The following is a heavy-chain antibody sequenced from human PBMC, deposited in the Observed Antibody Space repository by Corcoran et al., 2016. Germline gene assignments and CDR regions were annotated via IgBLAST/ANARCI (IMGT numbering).Heavy chain of an antibody. CDR1: GYTFTSYD. V-gene: IGHV1-8*01. CDR2: MNPNSGNT. D-gene: IGHD6-19*01. J-gene: IGHJ4*02. CDR3: ASAGIAVAGTSYYFDY. Sequence: QVQLVQSGAEVKKPGASVKVSCKASGYTFTSYDINWVRQATGQGLEWMGWMNPNSGNTGYAQKFQGRVTMTRNTSISTAYMELSSLIAEDTAVYYCASAGIAVAGTSYYFDYWGQGTLVTVSS.